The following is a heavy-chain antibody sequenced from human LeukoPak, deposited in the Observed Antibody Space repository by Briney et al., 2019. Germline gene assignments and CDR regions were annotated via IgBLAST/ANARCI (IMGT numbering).Heavy chain of an antibody. CDR1: GGTFSSYA. D-gene: IGHD4-17*01. J-gene: IGHJ4*02. CDR2: IIPILGIA. V-gene: IGHV1-69*04. CDR3: ASDSHTVTTGTGALDY. Sequence: ASVKVSCKASGGTFSSYAISWVRQAPGQGLEWMGRIIPILGIANYAQKFQGRVTITADKSTSTAYMELSSLRSEDTAVYYCASDSHTVTTGTGALDYWGQGTLVTVSS.